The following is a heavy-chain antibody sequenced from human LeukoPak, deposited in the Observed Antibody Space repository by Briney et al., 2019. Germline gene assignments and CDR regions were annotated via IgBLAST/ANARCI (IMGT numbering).Heavy chain of an antibody. Sequence: GGSLRLSCAASGFTFGSYSMNWVRQAPGKGLEWVSSISSSSSYIYYADSVKGRFTISRDNAKNSLYLQKNSLRAEDTAVYYCARDKMATIISCDYWGQGTLVTVSS. CDR3: ARDKMATIISCDY. D-gene: IGHD5-24*01. J-gene: IGHJ4*02. V-gene: IGHV3-21*01. CDR2: ISSSSSYI. CDR1: GFTFGSYS.